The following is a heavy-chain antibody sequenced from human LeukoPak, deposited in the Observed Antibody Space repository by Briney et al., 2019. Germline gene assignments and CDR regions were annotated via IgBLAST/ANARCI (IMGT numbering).Heavy chain of an antibody. V-gene: IGHV3-30*18. CDR2: ISYDGSNK. Sequence: GRSLRLSCAASGFTFSSYGMHWVRQAPGKGLEWVAVISYDGSNKYYADSVKGRFTISRDNSKNTLYLQMNSLRAEDTAVYYCAKDLDSGSQLSSTDYYYYYGMDVWGQGTTVTVSS. CDR3: AKDLDSGSQLSSTDYYYYYGMDV. J-gene: IGHJ6*02. D-gene: IGHD1-26*01. CDR1: GFTFSSYG.